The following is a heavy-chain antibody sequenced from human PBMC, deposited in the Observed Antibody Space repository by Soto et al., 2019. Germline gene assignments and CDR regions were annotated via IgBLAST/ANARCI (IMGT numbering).Heavy chain of an antibody. CDR2: INDSGST. J-gene: IGHJ4*01. V-gene: IGHV4-34*01. CDR3: ARQVSHICDF. D-gene: IGHD3-3*02. CDR1: GGSFSDYS. Sequence: SETLSLTCAFYGGSFSDYSWTWVRQPPGKGLEWVGEINDSGSTNYTPSLERRVTISRDTSKNRLSLKASDTDMYYCARQVSHICDFWGQGTLVTVSS.